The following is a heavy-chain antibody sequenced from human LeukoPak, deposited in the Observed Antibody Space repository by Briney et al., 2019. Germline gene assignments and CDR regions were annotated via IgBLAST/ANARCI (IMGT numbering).Heavy chain of an antibody. J-gene: IGHJ4*02. D-gene: IGHD4-11*01. CDR3: ARTGTTSYYFDY. V-gene: IGHV3-30*04. CDR2: ISYDGSNK. CDR1: GFTFSSYT. Sequence: GGSLRLSCAASGFTFSSYTMHWVRQAPGKGLEWVAVISYDGSNKYYADSVKGRFTISGDNSKNTLYLQMNSLRAEDTAVYYCARTGTTSYYFDYWGQGTLVTVSS.